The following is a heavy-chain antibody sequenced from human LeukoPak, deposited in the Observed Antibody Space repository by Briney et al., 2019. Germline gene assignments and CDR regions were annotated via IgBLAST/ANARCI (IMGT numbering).Heavy chain of an antibody. CDR2: IYYSGST. J-gene: IGHJ1*01. D-gene: IGHD3-10*01. CDR1: GGSINDYY. Sequence: SETLSLTCTVSGGSINDYYWNWIRQPPGKGLEWIGYIYYSGSTNYNPSLKSRVTISVDMSKTRFSLRLSSVTAADTAVYYCARGYYDSGTYSGYFQHWGQGTLVTVSS. V-gene: IGHV4-59*01. CDR3: ARGYYDSGTYSGYFQH.